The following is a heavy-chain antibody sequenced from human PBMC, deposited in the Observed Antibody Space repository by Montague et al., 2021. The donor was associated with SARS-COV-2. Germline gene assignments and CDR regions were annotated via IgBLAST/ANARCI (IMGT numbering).Heavy chain of an antibody. V-gene: IGHV6-1*01. CDR2: TYYRSRWFD. J-gene: IGHJ3*02. Sequence: CAISGDSVSGDNVSWNWIRQSPSRGLEWLGRTYYRSRWFDHYEVSVKGRISIKADTSKNQFSLQLDSVTPEDTAVYYCAREDGLGPYTGYAFDNWGQGTLVTVSS. CDR3: AREDGLGPYTGYAFDN. CDR1: GDSVSGDNVS. D-gene: IGHD3-16*01.